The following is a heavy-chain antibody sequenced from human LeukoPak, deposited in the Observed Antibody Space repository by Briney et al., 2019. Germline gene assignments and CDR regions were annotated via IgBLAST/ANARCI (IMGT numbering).Heavy chain of an antibody. CDR2: IYHSGST. D-gene: IGHD6-13*01. CDR1: GYSISSGYY. V-gene: IGHV4-38-2*01. J-gene: IGHJ4*02. Sequence: PSETLSLTCAVSGYSISSGYYWGWIRQPPGKGPEWIGSIYHSGSTYYNPSLKSRVTISVDTSKNQFSLKLSSVTAADTAMYYCASYSSSWPSYWGQGTLVTVSS. CDR3: ASYSSSWPSY.